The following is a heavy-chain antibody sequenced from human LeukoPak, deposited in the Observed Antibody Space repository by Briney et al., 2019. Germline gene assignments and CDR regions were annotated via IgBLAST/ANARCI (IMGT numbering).Heavy chain of an antibody. CDR2: ISSSNNVI. CDR3: ARDLHKATGYNDAFDI. CDR1: GFTFSTYS. Sequence: GGSLRLSCTASGFTFSTYSMNWVRRAPGKGLQWVSSISSSNNVIYYADSVKGRFTISRDNTKNSVYLQMNSLRAEDTAVYYCARDLHKATGYNDAFDIWGQGTMVTVSS. J-gene: IGHJ3*02. D-gene: IGHD5-18*01. V-gene: IGHV3-21*01.